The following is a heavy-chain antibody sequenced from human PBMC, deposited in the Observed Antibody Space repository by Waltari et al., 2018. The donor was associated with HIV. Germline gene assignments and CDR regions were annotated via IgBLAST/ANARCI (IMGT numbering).Heavy chain of an antibody. J-gene: IGHJ4*02. CDR1: ECTFNNYS. D-gene: IGHD3-22*01. CDR2: IKQDESEK. V-gene: IGHV3-7*01. CDR3: AREALYDSSGYYFDY. Sequence: EVQLVESGGGLVQPGGSLRLSCAASECTFNNYSMPWVRQAPGKGLEWVANIKQDESEKYYVDSVKGRFTISRDNAKNSLFLQMNSLRAEDTAVYYCAREALYDSSGYYFDYWGQGTLVTVSS.